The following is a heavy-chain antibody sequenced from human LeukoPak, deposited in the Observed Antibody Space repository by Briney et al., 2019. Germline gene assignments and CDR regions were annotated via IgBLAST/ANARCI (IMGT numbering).Heavy chain of an antibody. J-gene: IGHJ4*02. V-gene: IGHV4-39*01. CDR1: GGSISSSSYY. Sequence: SETLCLTCTVSGGSISSSSYYWGWIRQPPGKGLEWIGSIYYSGSTYYNPSLKSRATISVDTSKNQFSLNLSSVTAADTAVYYCARLYYDSSGYYQICYFDYWGQGTLVTVSS. CDR2: IYYSGST. D-gene: IGHD3-22*01. CDR3: ARLYYDSSGYYQICYFDY.